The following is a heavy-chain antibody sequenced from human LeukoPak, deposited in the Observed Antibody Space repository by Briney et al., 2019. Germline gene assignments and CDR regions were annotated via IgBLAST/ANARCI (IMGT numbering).Heavy chain of an antibody. CDR2: IYSDGNT. V-gene: IGHV3-66*01. CDR1: GFTVSSNY. J-gene: IGHJ4*02. CDR3: ARDGSSGYYSFDY. Sequence: PGGSLRLSCAASGFTVSSNYMSWDRQAPGEGLEGGSVIYSDGNTYYADSVKGRFTISRDNSKNTLYFQMNSLRAEDTAVYYCARDGSSGYYSFDYWGQGTLVTVSS. D-gene: IGHD3-22*01.